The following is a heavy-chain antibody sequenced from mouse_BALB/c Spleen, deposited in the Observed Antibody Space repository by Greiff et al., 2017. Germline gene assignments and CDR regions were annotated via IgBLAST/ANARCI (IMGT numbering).Heavy chain of an antibody. D-gene: IGHD1-1*02. Sequence: EVKLMESGGGLVQPGGSLRLSCATSGFTFTDYYMSWVRQPPGKALEWLGFIRNKANGYTTEYSASVKGRFTISRDNSQSILYLQMNTLRAEDSATYYCARDGGSYPNYFDYWGQGTTLTVSS. CDR1: GFTFTDYY. CDR2: IRNKANGYTT. V-gene: IGHV7-3*02. J-gene: IGHJ2*01. CDR3: ARDGGSYPNYFDY.